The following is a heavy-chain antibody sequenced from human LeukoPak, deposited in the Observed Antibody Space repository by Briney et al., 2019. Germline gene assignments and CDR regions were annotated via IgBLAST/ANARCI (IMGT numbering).Heavy chain of an antibody. J-gene: IGHJ5*02. CDR1: GGSISSSSYY. CDR2: IYYSGST. V-gene: IGHV4-39*01. Sequence: SETLSLTCTVSGGSISSSSYYWGWIRQSPGKGLEWIGSIYYSGSTYYNPSLKSRVTISVDTSKNQFSLKLSSATAADTAVYYCARRVIGGFNWFDPWGQGTLVTVSS. CDR3: ARRVIGGFNWFDP. D-gene: IGHD2-15*01.